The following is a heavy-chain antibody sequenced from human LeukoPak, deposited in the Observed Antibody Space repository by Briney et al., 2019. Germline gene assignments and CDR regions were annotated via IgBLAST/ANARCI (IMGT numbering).Heavy chain of an antibody. Sequence: SETLSLTCTVSGGSISSYYWSWIRQPAGKGLEWIGRIYTSGSTNYNPSLKSRVTISVDTSKNQFSLKLSSVTAADTAVYYCARSPGLQQTKTEYFQHWGQGTLVTVSS. J-gene: IGHJ1*01. D-gene: IGHD4-11*01. V-gene: IGHV4-4*07. CDR1: GGSISSYY. CDR2: IYTSGST. CDR3: ARSPGLQQTKTEYFQH.